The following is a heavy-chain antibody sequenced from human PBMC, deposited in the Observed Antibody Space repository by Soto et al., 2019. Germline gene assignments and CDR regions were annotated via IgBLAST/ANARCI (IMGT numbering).Heavy chain of an antibody. D-gene: IGHD3-3*01. V-gene: IGHV4-39*01. Sequence: SETLSLTCTVSGGSISSSSYYWGWIRQPPGKGLEWIGSIYYSGSTYYNPSLKSRVTISVDTSKNQFSLKLSSVTAADTAVYYCARHGSGGYDFWSGYYTFWFDPWGQGTLVTVSS. J-gene: IGHJ5*02. CDR2: IYYSGST. CDR1: GGSISSSSYY. CDR3: ARHGSGGYDFWSGYYTFWFDP.